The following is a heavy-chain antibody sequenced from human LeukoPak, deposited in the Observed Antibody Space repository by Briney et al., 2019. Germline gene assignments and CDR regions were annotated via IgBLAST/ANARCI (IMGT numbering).Heavy chain of an antibody. CDR3: ARIERSSYSLGFDY. CDR2: IYYSGTS. Sequence: SHTLSLTCTVSGGSISSGGYYWSWIRQHPGKGLEWIGHIYYSGTSFYNPSLTSRVTISVDTSKNQFSLKLTSVNDADTAVYYCARIERSSYSLGFDYWGQGTLVTVSS. V-gene: IGHV4-31*03. J-gene: IGHJ4*02. D-gene: IGHD6-6*01. CDR1: GGSISSGGYY.